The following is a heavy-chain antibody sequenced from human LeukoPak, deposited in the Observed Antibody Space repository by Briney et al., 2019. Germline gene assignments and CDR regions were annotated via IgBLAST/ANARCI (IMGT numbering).Heavy chain of an antibody. CDR2: IKEDGSEK. J-gene: IGHJ6*02. Sequence: GGSLRLSCAGSGFTLSNYWMTWVRQAPGKGLEWVANIKEDGSEKYYVDSVKGRFTISRDNAKNSLYLQMNSLRAEDTAVYYCARDDGVLWFGELLALSGDYYGMDVWGQGTTVTVSS. CDR1: GFTLSNYW. V-gene: IGHV3-7*01. CDR3: ARDDGVLWFGELLALSGDYYGMDV. D-gene: IGHD3-10*01.